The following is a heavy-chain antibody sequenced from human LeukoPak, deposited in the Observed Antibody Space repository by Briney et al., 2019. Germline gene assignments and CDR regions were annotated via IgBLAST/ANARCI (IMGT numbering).Heavy chain of an antibody. J-gene: IGHJ5*02. Sequence: PSETLSLTCTVSGGSISSYYWSWIRQPPGKGLEWIGYIYYSGSTNYNSSLKSRLTISVDTSKNQFSLKLTSVTAADTAIYYCARHPEWDREAGSTWGQGTLVTVSS. V-gene: IGHV4-59*08. CDR3: ARHPEWDREAGST. CDR1: GGSISSYY. CDR2: IYYSGST. D-gene: IGHD1-14*01.